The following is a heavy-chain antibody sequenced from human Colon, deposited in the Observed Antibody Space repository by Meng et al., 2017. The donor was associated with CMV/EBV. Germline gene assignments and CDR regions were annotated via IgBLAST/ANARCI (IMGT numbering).Heavy chain of an antibody. V-gene: IGHV3-9*01. CDR1: GFTFGSYS. Sequence: GGSLRLSCAASGFTFGSYSMYWVRQAPGKGLEWVSGVTWSSDNIDYAESVKGRFTISRDNAKNSLYLQMNSLRAEDTALYYCVKDIHFVGGSWYDIHIWGQGATVTVSS. CDR3: VKDIHFVGGSWYDIHI. D-gene: IGHD2-21*01. CDR2: VTWSSDNI. J-gene: IGHJ3*02.